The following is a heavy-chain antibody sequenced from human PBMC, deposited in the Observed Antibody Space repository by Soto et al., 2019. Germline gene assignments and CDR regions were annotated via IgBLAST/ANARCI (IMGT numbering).Heavy chain of an antibody. D-gene: IGHD3-3*01. V-gene: IGHV4-59*08. CDR3: ARGGWRQIDY. CDR1: GGSIGSYY. J-gene: IGHJ4*02. Sequence: QVQLQESGPGLVKPSETLSLTCSVSGGSIGSYYWSWIRQPPGKGLEWIGYIYYSGSTNYNPSLKSRVTISGDTSKNQFSVKLSSVTAADTAVYYCARGGWRQIDYWGQGTLVTVSS. CDR2: IYYSGST.